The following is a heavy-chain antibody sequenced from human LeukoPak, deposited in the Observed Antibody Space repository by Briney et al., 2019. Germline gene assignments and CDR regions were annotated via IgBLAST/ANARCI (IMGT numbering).Heavy chain of an antibody. CDR2: VYHGGSS. D-gene: IGHD5-12*01. Sequence: SETLSLTCTVSGYSISSGFYWGWIRQPPGKGLEWIGNVYHGGSSYYNPSLKSRVTISVDTSKNQFSLNLTSVTAADTAVYYCASHSGGYAYWGQGTLVTVSS. CDR3: ASHSGGYAY. CDR1: GYSISSGFY. J-gene: IGHJ4*02. V-gene: IGHV4-38-2*02.